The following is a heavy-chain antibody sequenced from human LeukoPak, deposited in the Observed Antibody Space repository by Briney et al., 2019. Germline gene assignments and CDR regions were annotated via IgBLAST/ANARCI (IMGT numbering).Heavy chain of an antibody. V-gene: IGHV3-66*01. J-gene: IGHJ5*02. Sequence: GGSLRLSCAASGFTVSSNYMSWVRQAPGKGLEWVSVIYSGGSTYYADSVKGRFTISRDNSKNTLYLQMNGLRAEDTAVYYCASTDFWSGFGFDPWGQGTLVTVSS. D-gene: IGHD3-3*01. CDR1: GFTVSSNY. CDR2: IYSGGST. CDR3: ASTDFWSGFGFDP.